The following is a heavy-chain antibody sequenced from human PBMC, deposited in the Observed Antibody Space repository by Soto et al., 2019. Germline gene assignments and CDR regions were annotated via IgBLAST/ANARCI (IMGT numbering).Heavy chain of an antibody. J-gene: IGHJ2*01. CDR3: ARVGYYYDSSGRYWYFDL. CDR1: GYTFTSYY. D-gene: IGHD3-22*01. CDR2: INPSGGST. V-gene: IGHV1-46*01. Sequence: GASVKVSCKASGYTFTSYYMHWVRQAPGQGLEWMGIINPSGGSTSYAQKFQGRVTMTRDTSTSTVYMELSSLRSEDTAVYYCARVGYYYDSSGRYWYFDLWGRGTLVTSPQ.